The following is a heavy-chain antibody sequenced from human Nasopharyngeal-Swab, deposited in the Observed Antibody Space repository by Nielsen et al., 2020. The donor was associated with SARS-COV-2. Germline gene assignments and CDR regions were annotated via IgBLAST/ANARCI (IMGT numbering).Heavy chain of an antibody. V-gene: IGHV3-48*02. D-gene: IGHD3-22*01. J-gene: IGHJ3*02. CDR2: ISSSSSTI. CDR1: GFTFSSYS. Sequence: GVLKISCAASGFTFSSYSMNWVRQAPGEGLEWVSYISSSSSTIYYADSVKGRFTISRDNAKNSLYLQMNSLRDEDTAVYYCARDKVVVIKGDDAFDIWGQGTMVTVSS. CDR3: ARDKVVVIKGDDAFDI.